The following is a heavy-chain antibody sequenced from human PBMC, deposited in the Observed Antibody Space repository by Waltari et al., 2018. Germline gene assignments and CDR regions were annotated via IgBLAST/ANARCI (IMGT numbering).Heavy chain of an antibody. CDR1: GFLFGSYA. CDR3: ARYISRGRELIS. Sequence: EVQLLEAGGGLVQPGGSLRLSCIASGFLFGSYAMTWVRQAPGKGLEWVAGVSAKSDYTSYADSAKGRFTVSRDNSKNTLFLRMNSLRVEDTALYYCARYISRGRELISWGQGTLVTVSS. V-gene: IGHV3-23*01. J-gene: IGHJ4*02. CDR2: VSAKSDYT. D-gene: IGHD1-7*01.